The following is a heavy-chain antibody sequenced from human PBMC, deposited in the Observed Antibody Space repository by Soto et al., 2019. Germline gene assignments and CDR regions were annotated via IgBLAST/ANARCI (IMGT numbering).Heavy chain of an antibody. V-gene: IGHV3-30*03. D-gene: IGHD6-19*01. J-gene: IGHJ4*02. CDR3: ALHAKYNSGWFGLIDF. Sequence: QVQPEESGGGMVQPGRSLRLSCAASGFTFSAYDMHWVRQVPGKGLEWVAVISYEGSNTYYADSVKGRFSISRDNSKNTLYLQMNSLTAEDTAVYYCALHAKYNSGWFGLIDFWGQGPLVTVSS. CDR2: ISYEGSNT. CDR1: GFTFSAYD.